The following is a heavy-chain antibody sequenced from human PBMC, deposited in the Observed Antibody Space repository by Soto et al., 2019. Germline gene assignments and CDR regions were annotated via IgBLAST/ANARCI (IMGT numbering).Heavy chain of an antibody. CDR1: GFVFSYIY. CDR2: LYSGGTT. Sequence: GVLTLSSAASGFVFSYIYKSWGRQAPGKGLERVSVLYSGGTTDYAASVKGRFAISRDDAQNTLYLQMNSLRAEDTAVYYCARVSITGTTHYWGQGTLVTVSS. V-gene: IGHV3-53*01. CDR3: ARVSITGTTHY. D-gene: IGHD1-7*01. J-gene: IGHJ4*02.